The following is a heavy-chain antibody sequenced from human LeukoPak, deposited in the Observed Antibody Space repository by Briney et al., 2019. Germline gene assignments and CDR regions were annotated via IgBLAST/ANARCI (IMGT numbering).Heavy chain of an antibody. J-gene: IGHJ6*04. CDR3: AELGITMIGGV. V-gene: IGHV3-66*01. CDR1: GFTVSSNY. D-gene: IGHD3-10*02. CDR2: IYSDGNT. Sequence: GGSLRLSCAASGFTVSSNYMSWVRQAPGKGLEWVSVIYSDGNTYYANSVKGRFTISRDNAKNSLYLQMNSLRAEDTAVYYCAELGITMIGGVWGKGTTVTISS.